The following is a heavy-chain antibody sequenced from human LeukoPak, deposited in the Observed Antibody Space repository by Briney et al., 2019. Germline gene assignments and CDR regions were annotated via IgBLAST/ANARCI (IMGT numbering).Heavy chain of an antibody. V-gene: IGHV3-30*03. Sequence: GRSLRLSCAASGFTFSSYGMHWVRQAPGKGLEWVAVISYGGSSEYYADSVRGRFTISRDNSKNTLYLQMNSLRAEDTAVYYCAREGSYDPWEYYYYYVDVWGKGTTVTISS. CDR1: GFTFSSYG. J-gene: IGHJ6*03. CDR2: ISYGGSSE. D-gene: IGHD5-18*01. CDR3: AREGSYDPWEYYYYYVDV.